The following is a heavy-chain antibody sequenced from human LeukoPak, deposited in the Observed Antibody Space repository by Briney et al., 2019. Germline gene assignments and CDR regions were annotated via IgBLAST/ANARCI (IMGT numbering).Heavy chain of an antibody. CDR3: AREEHRLAEAGTSAFDL. Sequence: GSLRLSCVASGFTFSENWMHWVRQAPGKGLAWVSHINRDGGLTNYADSVKGRFTISRDNARNTVYLQMSSLRVEDTAIYFCAREEHRLAEAGTSAFDLGGQGTLVTVSP. V-gene: IGHV3-74*01. D-gene: IGHD6-13*01. CDR1: GFTFSENW. J-gene: IGHJ3*01. CDR2: INRDGGLT.